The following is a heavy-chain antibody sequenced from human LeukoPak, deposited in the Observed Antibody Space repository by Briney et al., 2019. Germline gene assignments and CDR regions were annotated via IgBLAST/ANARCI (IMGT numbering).Heavy chain of an antibody. CDR3: ARDRASGSYDY. CDR2: INTNSGNP. V-gene: IGHV7-4-1*01. J-gene: IGHJ4*02. D-gene: IGHD1-26*01. Sequence: AASVKVSCKASGYSFTPYSINWVRQAPGQGLEWMGYINTNSGNPTYAQGFTGRSVFSLDASVSTTYMEIYSLRADDTAVYYCARDRASGSYDYWGQGTLVTVSS. CDR1: GYSFTPYS.